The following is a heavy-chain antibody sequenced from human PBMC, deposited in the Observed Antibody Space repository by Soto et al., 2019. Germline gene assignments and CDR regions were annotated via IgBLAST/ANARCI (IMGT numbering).Heavy chain of an antibody. D-gene: IGHD2-15*01. V-gene: IGHV3-30*09. J-gene: IGHJ2*01. CDR2: IGHDGIVK. CDR1: GFTFNIHS. Sequence: QVQLVESGGGVVQPGTSLTLSCEASGFTFNIHSIHWIRQAPGKGLEWVAVIGHDGIVKVYGDSVKGRFALSRDNSKNTVFLQMNSLGTADTAIYYCAREVTPVAVPWYFDLWGRGTLVSVSS. CDR3: AREVTPVAVPWYFDL.